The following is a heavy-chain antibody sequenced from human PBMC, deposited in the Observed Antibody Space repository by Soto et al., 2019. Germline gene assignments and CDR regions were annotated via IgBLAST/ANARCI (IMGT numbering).Heavy chain of an antibody. CDR3: ARGTRAMINSFFAY. V-gene: IGHV4-59*01. J-gene: IGHJ4*02. D-gene: IGHD3-22*01. Sequence: SETLSLTCTVSGDAISNYYCSWIRQTPGRGLEWIGCVHESGSTDYNPSLKGRVTISLHTSKSQFSLSLRSATAADKATYYCARGTRAMINSFFAYWGQGIPVTVSS. CDR2: VHESGST. CDR1: GDAISNYY.